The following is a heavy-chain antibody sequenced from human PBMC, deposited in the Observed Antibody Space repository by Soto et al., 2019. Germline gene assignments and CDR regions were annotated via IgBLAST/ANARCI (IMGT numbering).Heavy chain of an antibody. D-gene: IGHD2-2*01. J-gene: IGHJ1*01. CDR2: ISGSGGAS. CDR1: GFTFSSYS. CDR3: ANAYCSSTSCRAEYLQH. Sequence: GGSLRLSCAASGFTFSSYSMSWVRQAPGKGLEWVSAISGSGGASYYADSVKGRFTISRDNSKNTVYLQMNSPRAEDTAVYFCANAYCSSTSCRAEYLQHWGQGTLVTVPQ. V-gene: IGHV3-23*01.